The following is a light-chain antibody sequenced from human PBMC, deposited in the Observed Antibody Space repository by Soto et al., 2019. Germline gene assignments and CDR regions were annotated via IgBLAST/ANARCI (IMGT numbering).Light chain of an antibody. J-gene: IGKJ4*01. CDR2: DAS. V-gene: IGKV3-11*01. Sequence: EIVLTQSPATLSLSPGERATLSCRASQSFSSYLAWYQQKPGQAPRLLIYDASNRATGIPARFSGSGSGTDFTLTVSSLEPEDFAVYYCQQYAESPLTFGGGTKVDIK. CDR1: QSFSSY. CDR3: QQYAESPLT.